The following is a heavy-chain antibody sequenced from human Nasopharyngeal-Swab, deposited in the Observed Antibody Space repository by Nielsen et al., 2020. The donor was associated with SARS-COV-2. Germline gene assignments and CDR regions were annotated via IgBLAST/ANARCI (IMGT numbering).Heavy chain of an antibody. CDR2: ISGSGGST. Sequence: GESLKISCAASGFTFSSYAMSWVRQAPGKGLEWVSAISGSGGSTSYADSVKGRFTISRDNSKNTLYLQMNSLRAEDTAVYYCAGNMVRGVIFVRGFDPWGQGTLVTVSS. CDR3: AGNMVRGVIFVRGFDP. CDR1: GFTFSSYA. V-gene: IGHV3-23*01. D-gene: IGHD3-10*01. J-gene: IGHJ5*02.